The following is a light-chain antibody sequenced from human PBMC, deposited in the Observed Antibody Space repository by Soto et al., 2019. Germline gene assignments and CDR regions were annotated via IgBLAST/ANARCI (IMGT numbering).Light chain of an antibody. J-gene: IGKJ2*01. CDR1: QSISRY. CDR3: QQSYSTPMYT. Sequence: DIQMTQSPSSLSASVGDRVTITCRASQSISRYLNWYQQKPGKAPKLMIYAASSLQSGVPSRFSGSGSGTDFTLTISSLQPEDVATYYYQQSYSTPMYTFGQGTKLEIK. CDR2: AAS. V-gene: IGKV1-39*01.